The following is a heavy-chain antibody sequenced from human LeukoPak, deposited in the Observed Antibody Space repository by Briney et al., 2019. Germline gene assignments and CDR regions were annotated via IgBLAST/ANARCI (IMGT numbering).Heavy chain of an antibody. V-gene: IGHV4-4*02. CDR1: GGSISSSNW. CDR3: AREGTYGDYYYGMDV. D-gene: IGHD4-17*01. CDR2: IYHSGST. Sequence: SETLSPTCAVSGGSISSSNWWSWVRQPPGKGLEWIGEIYHSGSTNYNPSLKSRVTISVDKSKNQFSLKLSSVTAADTAVYYCAREGTYGDYYYGMDVWGKGTTVTVSS. J-gene: IGHJ6*04.